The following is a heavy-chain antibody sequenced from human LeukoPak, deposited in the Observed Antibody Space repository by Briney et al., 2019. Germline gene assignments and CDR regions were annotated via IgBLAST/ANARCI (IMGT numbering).Heavy chain of an antibody. V-gene: IGHV3-21*01. CDR1: GFTFNTYT. CDR2: ITASSTAI. D-gene: IGHD3-9*01. CDR3: ARAYYDILTGYNPYFDY. Sequence: GGSLRLSCAASGFTFNTYTMNWVRQAPGKGLEWVSSITASSTAIYSADSVKGRFTISRDNAKNFLYLQMNSLRAEDTAVYYCARAYYDILTGYNPYFDYWGQGILVTVSS. J-gene: IGHJ4*02.